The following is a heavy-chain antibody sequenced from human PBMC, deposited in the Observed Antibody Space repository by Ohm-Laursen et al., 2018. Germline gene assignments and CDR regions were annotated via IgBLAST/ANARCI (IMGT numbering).Heavy chain of an antibody. V-gene: IGHV1-2*02. D-gene: IGHD3-22*01. Sequence: GASVKVSCKTSGYTFNHYGISWVRQAPGQGLEWMGWINPNSGGTNYAQKFQGRVTMTSNTAISTVYMDLRRLRVDDTALYYCARVGYYSDSSGPFDYWGQGTLVIVSS. CDR1: GYTFNHYG. CDR3: ARVGYYSDSSGPFDY. CDR2: INPNSGGT. J-gene: IGHJ4*02.